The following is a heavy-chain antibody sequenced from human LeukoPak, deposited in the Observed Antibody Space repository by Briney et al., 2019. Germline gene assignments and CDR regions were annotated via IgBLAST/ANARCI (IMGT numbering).Heavy chain of an antibody. Sequence: PSETLSLTCTVSGASISSGDYYWTWIRQHPGKGLEWIGNIHYSGSTYYNPSLKSRVTISVDTSKNQFSLKLSSVTAADTAVYYCARIGLRYFDWLLSRSWYFDYWGQGTLVTVSS. CDR1: GASISSGDYY. D-gene: IGHD3-9*01. J-gene: IGHJ4*02. CDR2: IHYSGST. V-gene: IGHV4-31*03. CDR3: ARIGLRYFDWLLSRSWYFDY.